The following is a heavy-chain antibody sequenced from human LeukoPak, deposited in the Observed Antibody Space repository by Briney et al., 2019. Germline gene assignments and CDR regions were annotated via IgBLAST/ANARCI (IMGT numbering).Heavy chain of an antibody. CDR2: SGDRDGST. CDR1: GFTFSGSG. Sequence: GGSLRLSCAAPGFTFSGSGMSWVRQAPGKGLEWISSSGDRDGSTYYADSLKGRFTISRDNSKNTLYLQMNNLRAEDTAVYYCAKGGCRGTCNPLAYWGQGALVTVSP. D-gene: IGHD2-15*01. CDR3: AKGGCRGTCNPLAY. J-gene: IGHJ4*02. V-gene: IGHV3-23*01.